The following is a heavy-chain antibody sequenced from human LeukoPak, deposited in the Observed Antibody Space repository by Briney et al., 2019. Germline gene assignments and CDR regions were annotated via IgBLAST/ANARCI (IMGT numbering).Heavy chain of an antibody. J-gene: IGHJ3*02. CDR2: IGIRDDT. CDR1: GFTFRDYD. CDR3: IRGGIRVSGIDAFDI. V-gene: IGHV3-13*01. Sequence: GGSLRLSCAASGFTFRDYDMHWVRQVPGRGLEWVSAIGIRDDTHYPDSVKGRFTTSRENAKNSLYLQMNTLRDADTAMYYCIRGGIRVSGIDAFDIWGQGTMVTVSS. D-gene: IGHD5/OR15-5a*01.